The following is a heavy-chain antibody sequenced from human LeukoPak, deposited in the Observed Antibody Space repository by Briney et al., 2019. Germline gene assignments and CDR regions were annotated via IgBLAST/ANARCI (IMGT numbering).Heavy chain of an antibody. CDR3: ARVYYYDSSGYSHTLDY. CDR1: GGSISSYY. D-gene: IGHD3-22*01. CDR2: IYYSGST. V-gene: IGHV4-59*01. J-gene: IGHJ4*02. Sequence: SSETLSLTCTVSGGSISSYYWSWIRQPPRKGLEWIGYIYYSGSTNYNPSLKSRVTISVDTSKNQFSLKLSSVTAADTAVYYCARVYYYDSSGYSHTLDYWGQGTLVTVSS.